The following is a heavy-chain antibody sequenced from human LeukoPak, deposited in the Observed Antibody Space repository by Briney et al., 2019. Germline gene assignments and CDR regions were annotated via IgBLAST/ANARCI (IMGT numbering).Heavy chain of an antibody. D-gene: IGHD4-17*01. Sequence: GGSLRLSCAASGFTFNNYAMNWVRQAPGKGLEWGSSISGGGGTTYYADSAKGRFHISRDNSQNTLYLQMNSLRAEDTAVYYCARDYADYVGYFFFDYWGQGTLVPVSS. CDR1: GFTFNNYA. CDR3: ARDYADYVGYFFFDY. CDR2: ISGGGGTT. J-gene: IGHJ4*02. V-gene: IGHV3-23*01.